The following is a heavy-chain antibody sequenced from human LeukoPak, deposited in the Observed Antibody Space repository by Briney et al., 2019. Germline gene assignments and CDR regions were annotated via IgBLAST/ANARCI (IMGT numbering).Heavy chain of an antibody. CDR2: IIPIFGTA. D-gene: IGHD6-13*01. Sequence: APVKVSCKASGGIFSSYAISWVRQAPGQGLEWMGGIIPIFGTANYAQKFQGRVTITADKSTSTAYMELSSLRSEDTAVYYCASVAAAGRNWFDPWGQGTLVTVSS. V-gene: IGHV1-69*06. CDR3: ASVAAAGRNWFDP. CDR1: GGIFSSYA. J-gene: IGHJ5*02.